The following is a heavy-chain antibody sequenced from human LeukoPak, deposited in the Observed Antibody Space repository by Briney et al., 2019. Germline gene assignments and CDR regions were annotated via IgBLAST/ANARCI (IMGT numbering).Heavy chain of an antibody. J-gene: IGHJ4*02. CDR1: GFTLISYW. Sequence: GGSLRLSCAASGFTLISYWMAWVRQAPGKGLEWVANISQDGSEMFFVDSMNGRLTISRDNAKNSLYLHINSLRSEDTAVYYCARLGPGMNFFYFDYWGQGTLVTVSS. V-gene: IGHV3-7*01. CDR2: ISQDGSEM. D-gene: IGHD3-10*01. CDR3: ARLGPGMNFFYFDY.